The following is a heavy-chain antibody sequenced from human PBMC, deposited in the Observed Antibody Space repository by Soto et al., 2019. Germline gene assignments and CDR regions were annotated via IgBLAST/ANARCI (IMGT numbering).Heavy chain of an antibody. V-gene: IGHV3-9*01. Sequence: EVQLVESGGGLVQPGRSLRLSCVASGITFDEYAMHWVRQAPGKGLEWVSSIRWNSGTVGYADSVKGRFTISRDNAKNSLYLQMNSMRAEDTALYYCAKAKNSYRDSSPDVWGKGTKVTVSS. CDR3: AKAKNSYRDSSPDV. J-gene: IGHJ6*04. D-gene: IGHD4-17*01. CDR1: GITFDEYA. CDR2: IRWNSGTV.